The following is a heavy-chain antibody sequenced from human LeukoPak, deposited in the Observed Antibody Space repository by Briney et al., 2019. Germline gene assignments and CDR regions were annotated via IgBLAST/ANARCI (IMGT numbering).Heavy chain of an antibody. CDR3: ARGSLRGSSWNKRSYYCGMDV. CDR2: INHSGST. V-gene: IGHV4-34*01. Sequence: SETLSLTCAVYGGSFSGYYWSWIRQPPGKGLERIGEINHSGSTNYNPSLKSRVTISVDTSKNQFSLKLSSVTAADTAVYYCARGSLRGSSWNKRSYYCGMDVWGQGTTVTVSS. J-gene: IGHJ6*02. D-gene: IGHD5-18*01. CDR1: GGSFSGYY.